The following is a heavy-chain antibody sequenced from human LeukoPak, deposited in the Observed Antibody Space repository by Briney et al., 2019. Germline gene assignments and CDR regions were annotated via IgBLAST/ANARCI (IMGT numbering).Heavy chain of an antibody. J-gene: IGHJ4*02. CDR2: ISSSGSTI. Sequence: GGFLRLSCAASGFTFSDYYMSWIRQAPGKGLEWVSYISSSGSTIYYTDSVKGRFTISRDNAKNSLYLQMNTLRAEDTAVYYCARVYSGSTGFDYWGQGTLVTVSS. D-gene: IGHD6-19*01. V-gene: IGHV3-11*01. CDR3: ARVYSGSTGFDY. CDR1: GFTFSDYY.